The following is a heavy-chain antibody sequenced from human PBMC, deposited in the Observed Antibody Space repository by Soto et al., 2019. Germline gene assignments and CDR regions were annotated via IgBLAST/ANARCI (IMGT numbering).Heavy chain of an antibody. D-gene: IGHD1-26*01. V-gene: IGHV3-30*18. Sequence: QVQLVESGGGVVQPGRSLRLSCAASGFTFSSYGMHWVRQAPGKGLEWVARISNDGSKKVYADSVKGRFTISRDNSKDTLYLQVNSLRAEVTAVFYCAKEEYRGSCFDSWGQGTLVTVSS. J-gene: IGHJ4*02. CDR3: AKEEYRGSCFDS. CDR1: GFTFSSYG. CDR2: ISNDGSKK.